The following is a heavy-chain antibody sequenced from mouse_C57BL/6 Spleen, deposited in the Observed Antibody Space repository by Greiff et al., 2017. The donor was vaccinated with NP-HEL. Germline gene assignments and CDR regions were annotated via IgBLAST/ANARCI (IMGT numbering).Heavy chain of an antibody. CDR3: ARGAGTHCDY. D-gene: IGHD4-1*01. CDR1: GYSITSGYY. CDR2: ISYDGSN. J-gene: IGHJ2*01. Sequence: EVKLEESGPGLVKPSQSLSLTCSVTGYSITSGYYWNWIRQFPGNKLEWMGYISYDGSNNYNPALKNRISITRDTSKNQFFLKLNSVTTEDTATYYCARGAGTHCDYWGQGTTLTVSS. V-gene: IGHV3-6*01.